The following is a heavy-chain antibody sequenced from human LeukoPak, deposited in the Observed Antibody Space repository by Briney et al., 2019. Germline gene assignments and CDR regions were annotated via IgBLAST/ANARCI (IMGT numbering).Heavy chain of an antibody. Sequence: GGSLRLSCAASGFTFSSYAMHWVRQAPGKGLEWVAVISYDGSNKYYADSVKGRFTISRDNSKNTLYLQMNSLRAEDTAVYYCARAPTYDYYGSGSYGYWGQGTLVTVSS. CDR1: GFTFSSYA. V-gene: IGHV3-30*04. CDR3: ARAPTYDYYGSGSYGY. D-gene: IGHD3-10*01. CDR2: ISYDGSNK. J-gene: IGHJ4*02.